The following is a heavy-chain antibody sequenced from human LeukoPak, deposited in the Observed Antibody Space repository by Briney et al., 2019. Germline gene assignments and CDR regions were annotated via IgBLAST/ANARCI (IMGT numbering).Heavy chain of an antibody. CDR1: GFTFSSYG. V-gene: IGHV3-33*01. CDR2: IWYDGSNK. D-gene: IGHD3-10*01. J-gene: IGHJ4*02. CDR3: AREDYYGSGSYLDY. Sequence: GGSLRLSCTASGFTFSSYGMHWVRQAPGKGLEWVAVIWYDGSNKYYADSVKGRFTISRDNSKNTLYLQMNSLRAEDTAVYYCAREDYYGSGSYLDYWGQGTLVTVSS.